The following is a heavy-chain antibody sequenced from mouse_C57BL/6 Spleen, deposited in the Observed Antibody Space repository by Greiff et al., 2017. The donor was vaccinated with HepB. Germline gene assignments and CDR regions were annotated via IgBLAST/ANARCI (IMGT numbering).Heavy chain of an antibody. CDR2: ISSGGSYT. D-gene: IGHD3-1*01. J-gene: IGHJ3*01. V-gene: IGHV5-6*01. CDR3: ARLARAWFAY. Sequence: EVNLVESGGDLVKPGGSLKLSCAASGFTFSSYGMSWVRQTPDKRLEWVATISSGGSYTYYPDSVKGRFTISRDNAKNTLYLQMSSLKSEDTAMYYCARLARAWFAYWGQGTLVTVSA. CDR1: GFTFSSYG.